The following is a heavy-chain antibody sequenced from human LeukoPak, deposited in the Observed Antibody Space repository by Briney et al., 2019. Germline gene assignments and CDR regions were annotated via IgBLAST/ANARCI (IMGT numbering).Heavy chain of an antibody. V-gene: IGHV3-23*01. CDR2: FSPSGGGS. Sequence: SGGSLRLSCAASGFTFSNYAMSWVRQAPGKGLEWVSAFSPSGGGSYYADSVKGRFTISRDNSKNTLYLRMNGLRAEDTAVYYCARDPTWWGQGTLVTVSS. CDR3: ARDPTW. CDR1: GFTFSNYA. J-gene: IGHJ4*02.